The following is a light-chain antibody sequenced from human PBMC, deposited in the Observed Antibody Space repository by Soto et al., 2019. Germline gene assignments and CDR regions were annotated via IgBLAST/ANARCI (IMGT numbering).Light chain of an antibody. CDR1: SSDVGGYNY. Sequence: QSALTQPASVSGSPGQSITISCTGTSSDVGGYNYVSWYQQHPGKAHKLMIYDVTDRPSGVSNRFSGSKSGNTASLTISGLQAEDEADYYCSSYTSTSTPWVFGTGTKVTVL. J-gene: IGLJ1*01. CDR3: SSYTSTSTPWV. V-gene: IGLV2-14*01. CDR2: DVT.